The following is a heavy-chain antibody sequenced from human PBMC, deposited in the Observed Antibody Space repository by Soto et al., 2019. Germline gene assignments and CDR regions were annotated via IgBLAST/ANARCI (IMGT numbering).Heavy chain of an antibody. CDR2: IYYSGST. CDR3: ARDKVFITRVRGVIMRIPGYFDY. Sequence: PSETLSLTCTVSGGSISSGGYYWSWIRQHPGKGLEWIGYIYYSGSTYYNPSLKSRVTISVDTSKNQFSLKLSSVTAADTAVYYCARDKVFITRVRGVIMRIPGYFDYWGQGTLVTVS. J-gene: IGHJ4*02. D-gene: IGHD3-10*01. V-gene: IGHV4-31*03. CDR1: GGSISSGGYY.